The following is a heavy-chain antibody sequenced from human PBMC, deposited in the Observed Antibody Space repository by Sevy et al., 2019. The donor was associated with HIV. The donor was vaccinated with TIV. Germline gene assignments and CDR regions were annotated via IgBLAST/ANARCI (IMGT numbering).Heavy chain of an antibody. CDR3: TGITMVQGVIRPYGMDV. D-gene: IGHD3-10*01. V-gene: IGHV3-30*02. Sequence: GGSLRLSCAASGFTFSSYGMHWVRQAPGKGLEWVAFIRYDGSNKYYADSVKGRFTNSRENSKNTLYLQMNSLKAEDTAVYYCTGITMVQGVIRPYGMDVWGQGTTVTVSS. J-gene: IGHJ6*02. CDR2: IRYDGSNK. CDR1: GFTFSSYG.